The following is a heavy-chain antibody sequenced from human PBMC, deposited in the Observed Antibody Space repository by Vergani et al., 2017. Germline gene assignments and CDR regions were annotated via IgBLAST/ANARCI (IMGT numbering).Heavy chain of an antibody. CDR3: ARDGRLFYGSGVRYYYYGMDV. V-gene: IGHV3-33*08. Sequence: VQLVESGGGLVKPGGSLRLSCAASGFTFSSYGMHWVRQAPGKGLEWVAVIWYDGSNKYYADSVKGRFTISRDNSKNTLYLQMNSLRAEDTAVYYCARDGRLFYGSGVRYYYYGMDVWGQGTTVTVSS. D-gene: IGHD3-10*01. CDR1: GFTFSSYG. J-gene: IGHJ6*02. CDR2: IWYDGSNK.